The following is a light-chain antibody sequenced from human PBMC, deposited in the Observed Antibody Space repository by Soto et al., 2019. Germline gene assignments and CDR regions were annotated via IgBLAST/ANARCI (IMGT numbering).Light chain of an antibody. V-gene: IGKV1-33*01. CDR3: QQDDNPPVT. Sequence: DLQMTQSPSSLSASVGDRVTITCQASQDITNYLNWYQQKPGKAPKLLIYDASNLETGVPSRFRGSGSGTDFTFTISSLQPEDIATYYCQQDDNPPVTVGGGTKVEIK. J-gene: IGKJ4*01. CDR2: DAS. CDR1: QDITNY.